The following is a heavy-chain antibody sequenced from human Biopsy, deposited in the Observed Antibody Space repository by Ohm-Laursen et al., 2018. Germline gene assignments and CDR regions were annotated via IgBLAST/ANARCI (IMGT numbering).Heavy chain of an antibody. V-gene: IGHV4-4*07. CDR2: IYPGGST. J-gene: IGHJ3*01. D-gene: IGHD3-22*01. CDR1: GGAINNYY. CDR3: ASVVVGPTNGAFDL. Sequence: SDTLSLTCTVSGGAINNYYWSWIRQPAGKGLEWIGRIYPGGSTNYNLSLKSRVTMSVDTSKNQFSLRLRSVTAADTAMYYCASVVVGPTNGAFDLWGQGTMVVVSS.